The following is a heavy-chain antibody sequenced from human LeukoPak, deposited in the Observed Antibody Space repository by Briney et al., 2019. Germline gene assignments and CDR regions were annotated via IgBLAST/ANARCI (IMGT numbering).Heavy chain of an antibody. CDR1: GGSISSYY. CDR2: IYYSGST. CDR3: ASSHSGYSSGWYGS. V-gene: IGHV4-59*08. J-gene: IGHJ4*02. D-gene: IGHD6-19*01. Sequence: SETLSLTCTVSGGSISSYYWSWIRQPPGKGLEWIGYIYYSGSTNYNPSLKSRVTISVDTSKSQFSLKLSSVTAADTAVYYCASSHSGYSSGWYGSWGQGTLVTVSS.